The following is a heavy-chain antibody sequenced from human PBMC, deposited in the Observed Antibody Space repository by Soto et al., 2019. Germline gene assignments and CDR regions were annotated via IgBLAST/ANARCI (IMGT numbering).Heavy chain of an antibody. J-gene: IGHJ3*02. CDR1: GGSISSGGYS. V-gene: IGHV4-30-2*01. CDR2: IYHSGST. Sequence: QLQLQESGPGLVKPSQTLSLTCAVSGGSISSGGYSCSWIRQPPGKGLGWIGYIYHSGSTYYNPYLKRSVALSVDRSKNLFSLRLSSVAAAETAGYCCASTGYGGSSSGAFDIWGQGTMVTVSS. CDR3: ASTGYGGSSSGAFDI. D-gene: IGHD2-15*01.